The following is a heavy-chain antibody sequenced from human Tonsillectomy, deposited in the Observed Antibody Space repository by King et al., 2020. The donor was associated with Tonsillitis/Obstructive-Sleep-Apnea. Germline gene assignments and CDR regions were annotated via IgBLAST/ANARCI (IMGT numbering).Heavy chain of an antibody. CDR2: ISYDGSNK. CDR3: ARDSTVTQFDY. J-gene: IGHJ4*02. D-gene: IGHD4-17*01. Sequence: QLVQSGGGVVQPGRALRLSCAASGFTFSSYAMHWVRQAPGKGLEWVAVISYDGSNKYYADSVKGRFTISRDKSKNTLYLQMNSLRAEDTAVYYCARDSTVTQFDYWGQGTLVTVSS. V-gene: IGHV3-30*04. CDR1: GFTFSSYA.